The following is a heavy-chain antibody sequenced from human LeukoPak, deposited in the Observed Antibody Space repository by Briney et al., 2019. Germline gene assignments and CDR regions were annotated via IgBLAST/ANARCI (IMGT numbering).Heavy chain of an antibody. CDR3: ARAGRSYGYLPEKDLDY. V-gene: IGHV3-48*03. Sequence: GGSLRLSCAASGFTFSSYEMNWVRQAPGKGLEWVSYISSSGSTIYYADSVKGRFTISRDNAKNSLYLQMNSLRAEDTAVYYCARAGRSYGYLPEKDLDYWGQGTLVTVSS. CDR1: GFTFSSYE. D-gene: IGHD5-18*01. CDR2: ISSSGSTI. J-gene: IGHJ4*02.